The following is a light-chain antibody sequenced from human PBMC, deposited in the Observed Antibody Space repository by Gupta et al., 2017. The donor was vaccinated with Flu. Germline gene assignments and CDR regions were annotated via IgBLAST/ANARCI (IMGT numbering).Light chain of an antibody. V-gene: IGKV2-30*02. CDR2: QVS. Sequence: DVALTQFPLSLPVTLGQAASISCKSSQSLQHSDGNAYVNWFHQRPGQSPRLLLYQVSRRDVEVPDRFSGSGSGTDFTLSISRVEAEDVGVYYCMQGTHWPATFGPGTRVE. J-gene: IGKJ1*01. CDR1: QSLQHSDGNAY. CDR3: MQGTHWPAT.